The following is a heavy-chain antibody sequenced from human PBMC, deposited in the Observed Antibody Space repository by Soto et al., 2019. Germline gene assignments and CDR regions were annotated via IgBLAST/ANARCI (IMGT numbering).Heavy chain of an antibody. CDR1: GFTFSSYS. J-gene: IGHJ6*02. Sequence: GGSLRLSCAASGFTFSSYSMNWVRQAPGKGLEWVSSISSSSSYIYYADSVKGRFTISRDNAKNSLYLQMNSLRAEDTAVYYCERGGESSGWYRGGYYYYGMDVWGQGTTVTVSS. V-gene: IGHV3-21*01. D-gene: IGHD6-19*01. CDR3: ERGGESSGWYRGGYYYYGMDV. CDR2: ISSSSSYI.